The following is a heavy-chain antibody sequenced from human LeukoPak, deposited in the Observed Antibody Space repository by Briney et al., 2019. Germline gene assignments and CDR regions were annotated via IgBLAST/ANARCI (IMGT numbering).Heavy chain of an antibody. Sequence: PGGSLRLSCAASGFTFSSYAMSWVRQAPGKGPEWVSTISNSGGSTYYADSVKGRFTISRDNSKNTLYLQMSSLRVEDTAVYYCVKGSGSSGYYPLNYWGQGTLVTVSS. CDR3: VKGSGSSGYYPLNY. D-gene: IGHD3-22*01. V-gene: IGHV3-23*01. J-gene: IGHJ4*02. CDR1: GFTFSSYA. CDR2: ISNSGGST.